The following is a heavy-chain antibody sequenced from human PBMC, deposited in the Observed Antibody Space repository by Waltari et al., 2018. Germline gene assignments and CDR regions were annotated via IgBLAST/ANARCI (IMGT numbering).Heavy chain of an antibody. CDR1: GFIFNNYA. CDR3: ARTPVAYFDS. Sequence: EVQLVESGGGLVQPGGSLRLSCADSGFIFNNYAMSWIRQAPVKGLEWVSAISGSDSTFYADSVKGRFTISRDNSKNTVYLQMNSLRAEDTAIYYCARTPVAYFDSWGQGTLITVSS. D-gene: IGHD6-19*01. V-gene: IGHV3-23*04. CDR2: ISGSDST. J-gene: IGHJ4*02.